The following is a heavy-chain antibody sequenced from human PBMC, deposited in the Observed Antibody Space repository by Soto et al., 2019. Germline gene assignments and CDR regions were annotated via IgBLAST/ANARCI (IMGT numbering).Heavy chain of an antibody. V-gene: IGHV3-23*01. Sequence: GGSLRLSCAASGFTFSSYAMSWVRQAPGKGLEWVSIISGSGGSTYYADSVKGRFTISRDNSKNTLYLQMNSLRADDTAVYYCASRSSGWYFDYWGQGTLVTVSS. J-gene: IGHJ4*02. CDR2: ISGSGGST. CDR1: GFTFSSYA. CDR3: ASRSSGWYFDY. D-gene: IGHD6-19*01.